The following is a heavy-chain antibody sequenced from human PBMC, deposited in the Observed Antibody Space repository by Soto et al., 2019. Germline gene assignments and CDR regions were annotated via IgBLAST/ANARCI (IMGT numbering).Heavy chain of an antibody. J-gene: IGHJ6*02. CDR1: GFTFSDYY. Sequence: GGSLSLSCAASGFTFSDYYMSWIRQAPGKGLGWVSYISSSGSTIYYADSVKGRFTISRDNAKNSLYLQMNSLRAEDTAVYYCASDFSSGSYNYYYGMDVWGQGTTVTVSS. D-gene: IGHD1-26*01. CDR2: ISSSGSTI. CDR3: ASDFSSGSYNYYYGMDV. V-gene: IGHV3-11*01.